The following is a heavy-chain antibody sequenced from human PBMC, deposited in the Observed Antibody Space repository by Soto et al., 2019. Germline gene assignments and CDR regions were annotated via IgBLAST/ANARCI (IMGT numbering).Heavy chain of an antibody. V-gene: IGHV3-30*03. J-gene: IGHJ4*02. CDR2: ISYDGGET. CDR1: GFIFSNYG. Sequence: QVQLVESGGGVVHPGRSLSLSCAGSGFIFSNYGMHWVRQAPGKGLEWVAFISYDGGETFYADSVKGRFTISRDNSKSTVFLHMNSLKKEDTAVYYCAITSVADASFDYWGLGTLVTVSS. D-gene: IGHD5-12*01. CDR3: AITSVADASFDY.